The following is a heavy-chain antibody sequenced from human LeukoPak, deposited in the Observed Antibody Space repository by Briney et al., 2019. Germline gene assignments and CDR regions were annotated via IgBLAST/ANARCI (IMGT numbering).Heavy chain of an antibody. J-gene: IGHJ4*02. Sequence: ASVKVSCKASGYTFTGYYLHWVRQAPGQGLEWMGWINPSGGSTSYAQKFQGRVTMTRDTSTSTVYMELSSLRSEDTAVYYCARERVVGATLEDFDYWGQGTLVTVSS. CDR1: GYTFTGYY. V-gene: IGHV1-46*01. CDR2: INPSGGST. CDR3: ARERVVGATLEDFDY. D-gene: IGHD1-26*01.